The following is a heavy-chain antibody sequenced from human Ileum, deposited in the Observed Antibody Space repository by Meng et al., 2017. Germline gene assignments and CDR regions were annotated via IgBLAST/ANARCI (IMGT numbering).Heavy chain of an antibody. V-gene: IGHV3-23*01. D-gene: IGHD2-21*02. J-gene: IGHJ4*02. Sequence: ESLKISCATSGFSFSTYAMSWVRQAPGKGLEWVSGIIGRGSTYYAESVKGRFTISRDNSRSTLYLQMNSLRAEDTAVYYCAKDRKPDCLWSFDFWGQGTLVTVSS. CDR1: GFSFSTYA. CDR2: IIGRGST. CDR3: AKDRKPDCLWSFDF.